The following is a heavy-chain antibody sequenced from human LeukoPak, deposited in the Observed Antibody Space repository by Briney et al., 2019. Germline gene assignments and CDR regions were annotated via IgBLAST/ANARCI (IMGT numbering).Heavy chain of an antibody. D-gene: IGHD1-26*01. CDR3: VRRVGLSDGNWFDP. CDR2: IYYSGST. J-gene: IGHJ5*02. CDR1: GGSISSGGYY. V-gene: IGHV4-31*03. Sequence: PSETLSLTCTVSGGSISSGGYYWSWIRQHPGKGLEWIGYIYYSGSTYYNPSLKSRVTISVDTSKNQFSLKLSSVTAADTAVYYCVRRVGLSDGNWFDPWGQGTLVTVSS.